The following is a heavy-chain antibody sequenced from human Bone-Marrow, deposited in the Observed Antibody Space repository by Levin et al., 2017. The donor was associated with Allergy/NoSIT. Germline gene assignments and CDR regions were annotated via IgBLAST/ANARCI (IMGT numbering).Heavy chain of an antibody. CDR2: IIPIFGTA. Sequence: GASVKVSCKASGGTFSSYAISWVRQAPGQGLEWMGGIIPIFGTANYAQKFQGRVTITADESTSTAYMELSSLRSEDTAVYYCARDYDFWSGYYDGYYYYGMDVWGQGTTVTVSS. D-gene: IGHD3-3*01. V-gene: IGHV1-69*13. J-gene: IGHJ6*02. CDR1: GGTFSSYA. CDR3: ARDYDFWSGYYDGYYYYGMDV.